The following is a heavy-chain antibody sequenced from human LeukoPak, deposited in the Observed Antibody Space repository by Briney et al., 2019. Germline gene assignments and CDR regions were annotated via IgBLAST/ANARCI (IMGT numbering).Heavy chain of an antibody. CDR1: GGSISSYY. CDR2: IYYSGST. J-gene: IGHJ4*02. D-gene: IGHD3-16*01. Sequence: SETLSLTCTVSGGSISSYYWSWIRQPPGKGLEWIGYIYYSGSTNYNPSLKSRVTLSVDTSKKQFSLNLNSVTAADTAVCYCASITFGGVLDYWGQGTLVTVSS. CDR3: ASITFGGVLDY. V-gene: IGHV4-59*12.